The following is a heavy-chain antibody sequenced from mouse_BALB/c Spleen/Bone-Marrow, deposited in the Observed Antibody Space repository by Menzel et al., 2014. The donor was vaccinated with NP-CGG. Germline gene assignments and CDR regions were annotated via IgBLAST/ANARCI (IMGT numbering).Heavy chain of an antibody. Sequence: EVKLMESGGDLVKPGGSLKLSCAASGFTFSNYGMSWVRRSPDKRLEWVATISSVGSYTYYPDSVKGRFTISRDNAKNTRFLQMSSLKSEDTAMYYCARRGTGTGSYYFDYWGQGTTLTVSS. CDR2: ISSVGSYT. D-gene: IGHD4-1*01. V-gene: IGHV5-6*02. J-gene: IGHJ2*01. CDR3: ARRGTGTGSYYFDY. CDR1: GFTFSNYG.